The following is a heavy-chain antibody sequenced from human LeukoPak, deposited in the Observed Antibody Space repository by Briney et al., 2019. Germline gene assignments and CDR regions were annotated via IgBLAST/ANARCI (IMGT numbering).Heavy chain of an antibody. CDR3: ARVDVAVAGGFDL. V-gene: IGHV1-18*01. CDR2: ISAYNGNT. D-gene: IGHD6-19*01. CDR1: GCTFTSYG. Sequence: ASVKVSCKSSGCTFTSYGISGVRQAGGRGLEWVGGISAYNGNTNYVQKLQGRVTITTDTSTSTAYMERRSLRSDDTAVYYCARVDVAVAGGFDLWGRGTLVTVSS. J-gene: IGHJ2*01.